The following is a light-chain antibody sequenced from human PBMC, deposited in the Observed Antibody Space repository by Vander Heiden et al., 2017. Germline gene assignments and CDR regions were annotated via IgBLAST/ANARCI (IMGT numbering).Light chain of an antibody. CDR2: EGS. V-gene: IGKV2D-29*01. CDR1: QSRLHSDGKTY. CDR3: RQSLQLART. J-gene: IGKJ2*01. Sequence: TVMPQPPLSLSVTPGQPASISRKSSQSRLHSDGKTYMYWYLQKPGQPPQLLIYEGSNRFSGVPDRFSGSESGTDVTLKSSRVEAEDVGVYYCRQSLQLARTFGQGTKLKMK.